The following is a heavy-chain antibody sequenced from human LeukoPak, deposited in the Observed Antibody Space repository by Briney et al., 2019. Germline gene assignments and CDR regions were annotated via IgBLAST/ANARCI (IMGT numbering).Heavy chain of an antibody. D-gene: IGHD5-12*01. CDR3: ARDPLGGYSGYDSTDTDY. Sequence: GGSLRLSCAASGFTFSSYSMNWVRQAPGKGLEGGSVIYSGGSTYYADSVKGRFTISRDNSKNTLYLQMNSLRAEDTAVYYCARDPLGGYSGYDSTDTDYWGQGTLVTVSS. J-gene: IGHJ4*02. CDR2: IYSGGST. CDR1: GFTFSSYS. V-gene: IGHV3-66*01.